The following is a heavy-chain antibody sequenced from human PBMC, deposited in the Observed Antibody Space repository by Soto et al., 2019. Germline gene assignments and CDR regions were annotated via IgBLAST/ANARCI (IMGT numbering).Heavy chain of an antibody. CDR2: ITASNGNT. D-gene: IGHD5-18*01. Sequence: GASVKVSCKASGFSFPTYGITWVRQAPGQGLEWMGWITASNGNTHYAQNLQGRVTMTTDTSTSTAYMELWRLSSDDTAVYYCARGNSYGSFWYFDLWGRGTLVTAPQ. CDR1: GFSFPTYG. CDR3: ARGNSYGSFWYFDL. V-gene: IGHV1-18*04. J-gene: IGHJ2*01.